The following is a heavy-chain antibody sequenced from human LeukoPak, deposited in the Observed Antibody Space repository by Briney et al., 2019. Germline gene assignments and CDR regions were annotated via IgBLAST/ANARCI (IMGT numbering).Heavy chain of an antibody. J-gene: IGHJ3*01. V-gene: IGHV4-39*02. D-gene: IGHD1-26*01. CDR1: DDSISSNRYF. CDR2: IYYSGSP. Sequence: PSETLSLTCTISDDSISSNRYFWAWIRQPPGKGLEWIGSIYYSGSPYYNPSLKSRVTISVDTSKKQFSLKLSSVTAADTAVYYCATESYSGSYLYAFDVWGQGTMVTVSS. CDR3: ATESYSGSYLYAFDV.